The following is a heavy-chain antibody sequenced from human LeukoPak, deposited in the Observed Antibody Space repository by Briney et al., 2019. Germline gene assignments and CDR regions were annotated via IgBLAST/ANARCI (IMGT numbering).Heavy chain of an antibody. CDR3: AKAPTRTLSYFDS. Sequence: GGSLRLSCAASGFTFSSYGMHWVRQAPGKGLEWVAFIRYDGSNKYYADSVKGRFTISMDKPNNILFLQMNSLRVEDTAVYYCAKAPTRTLSYFDSWGQGTLVSVSS. CDR2: IRYDGSNK. CDR1: GFTFSSYG. J-gene: IGHJ4*02. V-gene: IGHV3-30*02.